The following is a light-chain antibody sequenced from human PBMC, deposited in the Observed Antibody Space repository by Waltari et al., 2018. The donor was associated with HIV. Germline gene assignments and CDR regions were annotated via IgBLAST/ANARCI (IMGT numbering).Light chain of an antibody. CDR1: TGAVTSGNY. CDR3: LLYYGGQGYV. CDR2: STN. J-gene: IGLJ1*01. Sequence: QTVVTQEPSLTVSPGGTVTLTCASSTGAVTSGNYPNWFQQKPGHAPRALIYSTNKKHSWTPARFSGALLGGKAARALSGVQPEDEAEYYCLLYYGGQGYVFGTGTKVTVL. V-gene: IGLV7-43*01.